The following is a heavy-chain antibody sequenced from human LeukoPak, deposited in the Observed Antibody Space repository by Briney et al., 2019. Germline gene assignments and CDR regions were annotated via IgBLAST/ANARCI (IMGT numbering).Heavy chain of an antibody. CDR1: GFIFSSYW. CDR3: ARMGLWLPYYFDY. CDR2: IKQDGSEK. J-gene: IGHJ4*02. V-gene: IGHV3-7*01. D-gene: IGHD5-18*01. Sequence: GGSLRLSCAASGFIFSSYWMSWVRQVPGKGLEWVANIKQDGSEKYYVDSVKGRFTISRDNAKNSLYLQMNSLRAEDTAVYYCARMGLWLPYYFDYWGQGTLVTVSS.